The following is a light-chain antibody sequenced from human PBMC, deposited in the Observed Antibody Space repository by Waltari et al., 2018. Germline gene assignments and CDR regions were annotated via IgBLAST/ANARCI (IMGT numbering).Light chain of an antibody. Sequence: SYVLTQPPSGSVAPGQTARITCGGNNLGRKMLPWYQQKPGQAPVLVVYDDTVRPSGIPERFSGSNSGNTATLTISRVEAGDAAGFYCQVWDRSTDHHVVFGGGTKLTVL. CDR2: DDT. V-gene: IGLV3-21*02. CDR1: NLGRKM. CDR3: QVWDRSTDHHVV. J-gene: IGLJ2*01.